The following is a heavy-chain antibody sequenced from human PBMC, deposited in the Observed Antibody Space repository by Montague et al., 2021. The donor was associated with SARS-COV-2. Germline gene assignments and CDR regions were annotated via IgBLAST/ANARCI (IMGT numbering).Heavy chain of an antibody. CDR1: GFSLNTRLG. CDR2: IFLNGEQ. Sequence: PAVVKPTQTLTLTCTVSGFSLNTRLGVTWVRQPPGQALEWLGHIFLNGEQSVSTSLKTRLTVSRDTSTRHDVLSMTNVGPTDTATYYCARIRTDPPLLYLGVWDCYFDFWGQGILVSVSS. D-gene: IGHD3-16*02. V-gene: IGHV2-26*01. J-gene: IGHJ4*02. CDR3: ARIRTDPPLLYLGVWDCYFDF.